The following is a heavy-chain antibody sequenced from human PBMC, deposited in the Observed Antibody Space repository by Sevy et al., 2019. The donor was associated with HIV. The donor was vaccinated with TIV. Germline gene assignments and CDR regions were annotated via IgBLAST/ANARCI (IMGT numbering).Heavy chain of an antibody. V-gene: IGHV4-39*01. D-gene: IGHD2-2*02. J-gene: IGHJ4*02. CDR1: GGSISSSSYY. CDR3: ARHGEVRCSSTSCYTSGIAAAGTIDY. CDR2: IYYSGST. Sequence: SETLSLTCTVSGGSISSSSYYLGWIRQPPGKGLEWIGSIYYSGSTYYNPSLKSRVTISVDTSKNQFSLRLSSVTAADTAVYYCARHGEVRCSSTSCYTSGIAAAGTIDYWGQGTLVTVSS.